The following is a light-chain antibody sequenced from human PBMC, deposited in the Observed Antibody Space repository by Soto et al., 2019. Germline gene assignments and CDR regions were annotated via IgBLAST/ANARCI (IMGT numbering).Light chain of an antibody. J-gene: IGKJ3*01. CDR3: QKYDSEPFT. V-gene: IGKV1-27*01. Sequence: DIQLTQSPSSLSASVGDTVTVTCRASQGINKYLAWYQQKPGKIPRLLIYGASTSHFGVPPRFSGSGSGTDFTLTISSLQPEDVATYYCQKYDSEPFTFGSGTKVDIK. CDR1: QGINKY. CDR2: GAS.